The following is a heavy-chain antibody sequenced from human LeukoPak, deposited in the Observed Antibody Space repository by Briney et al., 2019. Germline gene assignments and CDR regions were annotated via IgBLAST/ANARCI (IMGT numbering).Heavy chain of an antibody. D-gene: IGHD2-21*02. CDR2: IYYSGST. Sequence: SSETLSLTCTVSGGSISSYYWSWIRQPPGKGLEWIGYIYYSGSTNYNPSLKSRVTISVDTSKNQFSLKLSSVTAANTAVYYCARGLGVMTSYWGQGTLVTVSS. CDR3: ARGLGVMTSY. J-gene: IGHJ4*02. V-gene: IGHV4-59*01. CDR1: GGSISSYY.